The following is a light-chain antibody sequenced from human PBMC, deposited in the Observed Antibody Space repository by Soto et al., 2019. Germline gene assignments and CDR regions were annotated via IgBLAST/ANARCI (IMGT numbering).Light chain of an antibody. J-gene: IGKJ1*01. CDR1: QNINSW. CDR3: QQYNGYGR. V-gene: IGKV1-5*03. CDR2: KAS. Sequence: DIQMTQSPSTLSASVGDRVTITCRASQNINSWLAWYQQKPGKAPKLLIHKASSLQSGVPSRFSGSGSGTEFPLTISSLDPDDFATYYCQQYNGYGRFGQGTKVEIK.